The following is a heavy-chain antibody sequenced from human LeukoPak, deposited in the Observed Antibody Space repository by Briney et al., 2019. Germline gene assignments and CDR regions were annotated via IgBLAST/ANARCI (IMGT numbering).Heavy chain of an antibody. D-gene: IGHD3-10*01. J-gene: IGHJ4*02. CDR1: GGSTSSYY. CDR2: IYYSGST. CDR3: GSVDRGWFGVGEY. V-gene: IGHV4-59*08. Sequence: SETLSLTCTVSGGSTSSYYWSWIRQPPGKGLEWIGYIYYSGSTNYNPSLKSRVTISVDTSKNQFSLKLSSVTAADTAVYYCGSVDRGWFGVGEYWGQGTLVTVSS.